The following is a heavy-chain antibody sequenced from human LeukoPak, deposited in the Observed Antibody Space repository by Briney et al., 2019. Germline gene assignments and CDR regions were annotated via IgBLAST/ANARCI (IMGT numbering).Heavy chain of an antibody. CDR2: ISAYNGNT. J-gene: IGHJ4*02. CDR1: GYTFTSYG. D-gene: IGHD3-10*01. V-gene: IGHV1-18*04. Sequence: ASVKVSCKASGYTFTSYGISWVRQAPGQGLEWMGWISAYNGNTNYAQKLQGRVTMTTDTPTSTAYMELRNLRSDDTAVYYCARDGKYYYGSGSYSFDYWGQGTLVTVSS. CDR3: ARDGKYYYGSGSYSFDY.